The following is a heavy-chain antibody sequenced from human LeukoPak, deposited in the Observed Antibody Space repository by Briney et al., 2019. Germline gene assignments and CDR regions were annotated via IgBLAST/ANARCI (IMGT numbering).Heavy chain of an antibody. Sequence: GGSLRLSCAASGFTFRDYYMNWIRQAPGKGLEWVSYISTSGSTKYYADSVKGRFTISRDNAKNSLYLQMNSLRAEDTAVYYCARDAGYSSSFDYWGQGTLVTVSS. V-gene: IGHV3-11*01. D-gene: IGHD6-6*01. CDR2: ISTSGSTK. J-gene: IGHJ4*02. CDR3: ARDAGYSSSFDY. CDR1: GFTFRDYY.